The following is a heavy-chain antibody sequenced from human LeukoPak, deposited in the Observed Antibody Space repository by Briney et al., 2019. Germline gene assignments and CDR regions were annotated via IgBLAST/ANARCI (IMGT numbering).Heavy chain of an antibody. J-gene: IGHJ1*01. V-gene: IGHV4-34*01. Sequence: SETLSLTCAVYGGSFSGYYWSWIRQPPGKGLEWIGEINHSGSTNYNPSLKSRVTISVDTSKNQFSLKLSSLTAADTAVYYCARRGSYSSSRFQHWGQGTLVTVYS. CDR3: ARRGSYSSSRFQH. CDR1: GGSFSGYY. CDR2: INHSGST. D-gene: IGHD6-6*01.